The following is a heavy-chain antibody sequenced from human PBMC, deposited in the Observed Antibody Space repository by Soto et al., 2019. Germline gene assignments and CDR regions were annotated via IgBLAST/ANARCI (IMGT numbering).Heavy chain of an antibody. V-gene: IGHV1-69*06. Sequence: GASVKVSCKASGGTFSSYAISWVRQAPGQGLEWMGGIIPIFGTANYAQKFQGRVTITADKSTSTAYMELSSLRSEDTAVYYCARVVGATGRHSWFDPWGQGTLVTVSS. CDR2: IIPIFGTA. J-gene: IGHJ5*02. CDR1: GGTFSSYA. CDR3: ARVVGATGRHSWFDP. D-gene: IGHD1-26*01.